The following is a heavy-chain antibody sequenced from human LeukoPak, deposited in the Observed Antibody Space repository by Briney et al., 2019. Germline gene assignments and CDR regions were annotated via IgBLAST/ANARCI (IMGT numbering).Heavy chain of an antibody. CDR3: ARHAGGYYYYGMDV. V-gene: IGHV4-59*08. D-gene: IGHD3-10*01. J-gene: IGHJ6*02. Sequence: SETLSLTCTVSGGSISSYYWSWIRQPPGKGLEWIGYIYYSGSTNYNPSLKSRVTISVDTSKNQFSLKLSSVTAADTAVYYCARHAGGYYYYGMDVWGQGTTVTVSS. CDR2: IYYSGST. CDR1: GGSISSYY.